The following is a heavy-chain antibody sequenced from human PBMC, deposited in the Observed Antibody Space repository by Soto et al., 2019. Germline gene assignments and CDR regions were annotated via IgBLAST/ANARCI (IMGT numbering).Heavy chain of an antibody. CDR2: IYYSGST. V-gene: IGHV4-59*01. J-gene: IGHJ4*02. CDR1: GDSMRSYS. Sequence: SETLSLTCTVSGDSMRSYSWIWIRQPPGNVLEWIGYIYYSGSTTYNPSFKSRVTSSIDTSEKQFSLKLTSVPAADTAVYFCAGDYGSGSYRFNYWGQGDLVTVSS. CDR3: AGDYGSGSYRFNY. D-gene: IGHD3-10*01.